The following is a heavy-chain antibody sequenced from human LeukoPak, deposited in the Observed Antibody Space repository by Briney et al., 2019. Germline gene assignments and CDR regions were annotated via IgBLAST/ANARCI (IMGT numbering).Heavy chain of an antibody. CDR2: ISSSSSYI. D-gene: IGHD3-22*01. CDR3: ARDLGSDYYDSSGYDY. V-gene: IGHV3-21*01. CDR1: GFTFSSYS. Sequence: GGSLRLSCAASGFTFSSYSMNWVRQAPGKGLEWVSSISSSSSYIYYADSVKGRFTISRDNAKNSLYLQMNSLRAEDTAVYYCARDLGSDYYDSSGYDYWGQGILVTVSS. J-gene: IGHJ4*02.